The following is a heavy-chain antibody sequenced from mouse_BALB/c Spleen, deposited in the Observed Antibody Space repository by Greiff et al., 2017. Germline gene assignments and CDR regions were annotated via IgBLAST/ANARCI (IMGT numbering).Heavy chain of an antibody. CDR3: GRGDGLQRSFDY. J-gene: IGHJ2*01. Sequence: QVHVKQSGPGLVQPSQSLSITCTVSGFSLTSYGVHWVRQSPGKGLEWLGVIWSGGSTDYNTAFISRLSISKDNSKSQVFFKMNSLQANDTAIYYCGRGDGLQRSFDYWGQGTTLTVSS. D-gene: IGHD2-2*01. V-gene: IGHV2-2*02. CDR1: GFSLTSYG. CDR2: IWSGGST.